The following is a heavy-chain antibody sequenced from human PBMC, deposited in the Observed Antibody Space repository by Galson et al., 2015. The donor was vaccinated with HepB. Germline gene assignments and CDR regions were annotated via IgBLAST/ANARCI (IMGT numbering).Heavy chain of an antibody. D-gene: IGHD6-13*01. CDR2: IYYSGST. CDR3: AKTYSSSWLPYYYYGMDV. J-gene: IGHJ6*02. V-gene: IGHV4-39*01. CDR1: GGSISSSSYY. Sequence: SETLSLTCTVSGGSISSSSYYWGWIRQPPGKGLEWIGSIYYSGSTYYNPSLKSRVTISVDTSKNQFSLKLSSVTAADTAVYYCAKTYSSSWLPYYYYGMDVWGQGTTVTVSS.